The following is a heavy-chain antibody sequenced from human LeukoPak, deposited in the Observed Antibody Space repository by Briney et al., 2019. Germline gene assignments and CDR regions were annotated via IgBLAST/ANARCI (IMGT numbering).Heavy chain of an antibody. CDR1: GGTFSSYA. Sequence: SVNVSCKASGGTFSSYAISWVRQAPGQRLEWRGRIIPTFGTANYAQKFQGRVTITTHESTTTPYMELSSPRSEDPAVYYCARDRGEVGYSGYELESSWFDPWGQGTLVTVSS. CDR2: IIPTFGTA. D-gene: IGHD5-12*01. CDR3: ARDRGEVGYSGYELESSWFDP. V-gene: IGHV1-69*05. J-gene: IGHJ5*02.